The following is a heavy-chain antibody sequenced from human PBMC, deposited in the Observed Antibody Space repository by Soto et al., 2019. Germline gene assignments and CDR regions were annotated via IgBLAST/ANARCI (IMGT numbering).Heavy chain of an antibody. D-gene: IGHD5-12*01. Sequence: ASVKVSCKASGYTFTSYGISWVRQAPGQGLEWMGWISAYNGNTNYAQKLQGRVTMTTDTSTSTAYMELRSLRSDDTAVYYCARAGSGYDYYYYYMDVWGKGNTVTVSS. CDR1: GYTFTSYG. CDR3: ARAGSGYDYYYYYMDV. V-gene: IGHV1-18*01. CDR2: ISAYNGNT. J-gene: IGHJ6*03.